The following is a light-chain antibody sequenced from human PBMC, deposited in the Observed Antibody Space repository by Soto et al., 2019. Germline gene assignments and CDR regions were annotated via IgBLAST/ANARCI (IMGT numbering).Light chain of an antibody. CDR1: QNITSY. J-gene: IGKJ4*01. CDR3: QQYERYNPS. CDR2: DAT. V-gene: IGKV1-16*01. Sequence: DIQMTQSPSSLSASVGDRVTIICRASQNITSYLSWFQQKTGKAPKSLIYDATSLQRGVPSRFSGSGSGTDFSLTISSLQPEDAATYYCQQYERYNPSFGGGTKLEI.